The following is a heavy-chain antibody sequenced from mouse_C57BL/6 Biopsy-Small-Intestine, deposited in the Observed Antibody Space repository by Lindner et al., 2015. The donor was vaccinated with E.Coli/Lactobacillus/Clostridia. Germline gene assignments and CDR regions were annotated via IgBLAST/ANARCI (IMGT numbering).Heavy chain of an antibody. CDR2: INPYNGDT. J-gene: IGHJ4*01. CDR1: GYSFTGYF. V-gene: IGHV1-20*01. Sequence: VQLQESGPELVKPGASVKISCKASGYSFTGYFMNWVKQSHGKSLEWIGRINPYNGDTFYNQKFKGKATLTVDKSSSTAHMELRSLTSEDSAVYYCARRWQGDYYAMDYWGQGTSVTVSS. D-gene: IGHD2-3*01. CDR3: ARRWQGDYYAMDY.